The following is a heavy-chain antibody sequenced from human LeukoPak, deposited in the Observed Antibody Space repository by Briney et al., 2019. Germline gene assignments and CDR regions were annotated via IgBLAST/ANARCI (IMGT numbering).Heavy chain of an antibody. Sequence: ASVKVSCKASGYTFTSYGISWVRQAPGQGLEWMGWISAYNGNTNYAQKLQGRVTMTTDTSTSTAYMELRSLRSDDTAVYYCARDRRYGSGIPSPEAFGSWGQGTLVTVSS. D-gene: IGHD3-10*01. V-gene: IGHV1-18*01. CDR1: GYTFTSYG. CDR3: ARDRRYGSGIPSPEAFGS. J-gene: IGHJ5*02. CDR2: ISAYNGNT.